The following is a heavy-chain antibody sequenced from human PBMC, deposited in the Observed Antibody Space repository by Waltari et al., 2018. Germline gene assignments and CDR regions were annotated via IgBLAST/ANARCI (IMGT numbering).Heavy chain of an antibody. CDR1: GYSISSGYY. J-gene: IGHJ4*02. Sequence: QVQLHESGPGLVKPSGTLSLTCAVSGYSISSGYYWGWIRQPPGKGLEWIGSIWHTGNTYYNPSLKSRVTISVDTSKNQFSLKLTSVTAADTAMYYCAREYDILTGFQDYWGQGTLVTVSS. D-gene: IGHD3-9*01. CDR2: IWHTGNT. V-gene: IGHV4-38-2*02. CDR3: AREYDILTGFQDY.